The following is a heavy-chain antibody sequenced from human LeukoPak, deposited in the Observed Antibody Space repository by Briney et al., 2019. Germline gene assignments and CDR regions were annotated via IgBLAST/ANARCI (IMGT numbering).Heavy chain of an antibody. D-gene: IGHD1-26*01. V-gene: IGHV1-2*02. CDR3: ARDGFYSGSSNWFDP. CDR1: GYTFTGYY. CDR2: INPNSGGT. J-gene: IGHJ5*02. Sequence: ASVKVSCKASGYTFTGYYMHWVRQAPGQGLEWMGWINPNSGGTNYAQKFQGRFTMTRDTSISTAYMELSRLRSDDTAVYYCARDGFYSGSSNWFDPWGQGTLVTASS.